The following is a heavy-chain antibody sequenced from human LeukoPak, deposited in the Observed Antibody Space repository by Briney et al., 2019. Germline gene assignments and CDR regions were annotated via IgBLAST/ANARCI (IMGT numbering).Heavy chain of an antibody. J-gene: IGHJ6*02. D-gene: IGHD2-2*01. CDR1: GGSFSGYY. CDR3: ARGRAAAIYYYYGMDV. V-gene: IGHV4-34*01. CDR2: INHSGST. Sequence: SETLSLTCAVYGGSFSGYYWSWIRQPPGKGLEWIGEINHSGSTNYNPSLKSRVTMSVDTSKNQFSLKLSSVTAADTAVYYCARGRAAAIYYYYGMDVWGQGTTVTVSS.